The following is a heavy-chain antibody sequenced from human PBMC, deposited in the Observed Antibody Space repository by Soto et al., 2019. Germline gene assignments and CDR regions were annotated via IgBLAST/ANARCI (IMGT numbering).Heavy chain of an antibody. CDR3: ARGAMANFDY. Sequence: SSMEVSSKGPGGTFGSPRFPWVRPAPGQGLEWMGRVIPMLWTPTLAKNGQGRATLTADESLTTSYLELRSLRSEDTGVYFCARGAMANFDYWGQGTVVTVSS. CDR2: VIPMLWTP. J-gene: IGHJ4*02. D-gene: IGHD5-18*01. CDR1: GGTFGSPR. V-gene: IGHV1-69*11.